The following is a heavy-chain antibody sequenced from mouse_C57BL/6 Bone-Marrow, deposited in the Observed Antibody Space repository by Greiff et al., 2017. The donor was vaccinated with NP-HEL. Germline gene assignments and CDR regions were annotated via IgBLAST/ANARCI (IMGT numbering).Heavy chain of an antibody. Sequence: QVQLQQSGPELVKPGASVKISCKASGYAFSSSWMNWVKQRPGKGLEWIGRIYPGDGDTNYNGKFKGKATLTADKSSSTAYMQLSSLTSEDSAVYFCARSTVVATPDYWGQGTTLTVSS. CDR3: ARSTVVATPDY. V-gene: IGHV1-82*01. CDR1: GYAFSSSW. CDR2: IYPGDGDT. J-gene: IGHJ2*01. D-gene: IGHD1-1*01.